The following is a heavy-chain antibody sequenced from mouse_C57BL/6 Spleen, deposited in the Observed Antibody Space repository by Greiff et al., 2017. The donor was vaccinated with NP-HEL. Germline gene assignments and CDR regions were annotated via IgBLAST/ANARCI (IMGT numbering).Heavy chain of an antibody. J-gene: IGHJ2*01. CDR2: INPNNGGT. D-gene: IGHD1-1*01. Sequence: VQLQQSGPELVKPGASVKISCKASGYTFTDYYMNWVKQSHGKSLEWIGDINPNNGGTSYNQKFKGKATLTVDKSSSTAYMELRSLTSEDSAVYYCARRHYYGRNYFDYWGKGTTLTVSS. V-gene: IGHV1-26*01. CDR3: ARRHYYGRNYFDY. CDR1: GYTFTDYY.